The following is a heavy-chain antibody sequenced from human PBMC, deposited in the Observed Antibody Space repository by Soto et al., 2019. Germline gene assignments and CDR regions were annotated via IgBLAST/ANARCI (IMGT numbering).Heavy chain of an antibody. D-gene: IGHD3-3*01. CDR1: GYPFTSYS. CDR3: ARASLTIFGAPYGMDV. CDR2: ISGYNGDT. J-gene: IGHJ6*02. V-gene: IGHV1-18*04. Sequence: ASVKVSCNASGYPFTSYSIRLVRQAPGQGLEWMGWISGYNGDTEYSKNFQGRLTMTIDTSTTTASMELRSLRSDDTAVYYCARASLTIFGAPYGMDVWGQGTSVTVSS.